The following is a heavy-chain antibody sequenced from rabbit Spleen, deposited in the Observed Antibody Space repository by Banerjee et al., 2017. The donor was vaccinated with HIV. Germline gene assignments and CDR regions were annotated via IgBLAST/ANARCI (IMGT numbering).Heavy chain of an antibody. CDR1: GVSVSGDSY. Sequence: QEQLEESGGDLVKPGASLTLTCIASGVSVSGDSYMCWVRQAPGKGLEWIACIDSGSSGFTYFANWAKGRFTVSKTSSTTVTLQMTGLTAADMATYFCARYYGGGSWDNLWGPGTLVTVS. CDR3: ARYYGGGSWDNL. J-gene: IGHJ4*01. D-gene: IGHD4-2*01. CDR2: IDSGSSGFT. V-gene: IGHV1S45*01.